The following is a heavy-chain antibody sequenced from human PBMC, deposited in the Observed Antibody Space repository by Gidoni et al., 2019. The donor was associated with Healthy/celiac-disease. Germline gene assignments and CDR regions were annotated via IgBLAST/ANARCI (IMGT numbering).Heavy chain of an antibody. CDR2: INPSGGST. J-gene: IGHJ5*02. V-gene: IGHV1-46*03. D-gene: IGHD3-10*01. Sequence: QVQLVQSGAEVKKPGASVKVSCKASGYTFTSYYMHWVRQAPGQGLEWMGIINPSGGSTSYAQKFQGRVTMTRDTSTSTVYMELSSLRSEDTAVYYCARGGTMVRGVFNWFDPWGQGTLVTVSS. CDR1: GYTFTSYY. CDR3: ARGGTMVRGVFNWFDP.